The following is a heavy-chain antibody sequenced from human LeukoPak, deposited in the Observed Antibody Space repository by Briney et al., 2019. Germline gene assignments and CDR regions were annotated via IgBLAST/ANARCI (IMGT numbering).Heavy chain of an antibody. CDR3: ARDRGAYCGGDCFNYYFDY. CDR2: ITNNGGST. J-gene: IGHJ4*02. V-gene: IGHV3-64*01. Sequence: PGGSLRLSCAASGFTFSNYAMHWVRQAPGKGLEYVSAITNNGGSTYYANSVKGRFTISRDNSKNTLYLQMGSLRAEDMAVYYCARDRGAYCGGDCFNYYFDYWGQGTLVPVSS. D-gene: IGHD2-21*02. CDR1: GFTFSNYA.